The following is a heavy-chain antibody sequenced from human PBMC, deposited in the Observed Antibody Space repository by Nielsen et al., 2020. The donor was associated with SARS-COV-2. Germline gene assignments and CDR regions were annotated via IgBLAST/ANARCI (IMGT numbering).Heavy chain of an antibody. CDR3: ARRVSSSWYWWFDP. CDR2: ISGSGGST. D-gene: IGHD6-13*01. V-gene: IGHV3-23*01. J-gene: IGHJ5*02. Sequence: WIRQPPGKGLEWVSAISGSGGSTYYADSVKGRFTISRDNSKNTLYLQMNSLRAEDTAVYYCARRVSSSWYWWFDPWGQGTLVTVSS.